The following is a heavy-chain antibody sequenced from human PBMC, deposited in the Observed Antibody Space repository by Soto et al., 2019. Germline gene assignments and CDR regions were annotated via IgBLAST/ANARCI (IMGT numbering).Heavy chain of an antibody. Sequence: SVKVSCKAPGGTFSTYIISWVRQAPGQGLEWMGRIIPIFDITNYAQKFQGRVTITADESTSTAYMELGSLRSEDTAVYFCARDLPPDYYDSSGFFDYWGQGTLVTVSS. D-gene: IGHD3-22*01. CDR3: ARDLPPDYYDSSGFFDY. CDR2: IIPIFDIT. J-gene: IGHJ4*02. V-gene: IGHV1-69*13. CDR1: GGTFSTYI.